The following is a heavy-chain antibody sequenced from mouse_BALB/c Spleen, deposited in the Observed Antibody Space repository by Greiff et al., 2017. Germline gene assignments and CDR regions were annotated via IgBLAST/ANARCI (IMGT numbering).Heavy chain of an antibody. CDR2: ISSGGSYT. V-gene: IGHV5-6*01. Sequence: EVKLVESGGDLVKPGGSLKLSCAASGFTFSSYGMSWVRQTPDKRLEWVATISSGGSYTYYPDSVKGRFTISRDNAKNTLYLQMSSLKSEDTAMFYCAEHKGRNYGMDYWGQGTSVTVSS. J-gene: IGHJ4*01. CDR3: AEHKGRNYGMDY. CDR1: GFTFSSYG.